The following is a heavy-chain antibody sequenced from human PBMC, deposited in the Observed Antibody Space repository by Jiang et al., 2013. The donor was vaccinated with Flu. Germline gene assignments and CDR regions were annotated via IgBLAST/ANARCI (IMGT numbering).Heavy chain of an antibody. Sequence: SGAEVKKPGASVKVSCKASGYTFTGYYMHWVRQAPGQGLEWMGWINPNSGGTNYAQKFQGWVTMTRDTSISTAYMELSRLRSDDTAVYYCARERLQYPHYYGMDVWGQGTTVTVSS. D-gene: IGHD4-11*01. V-gene: IGHV1-2*04. CDR3: ARERLQYPHYYGMDV. J-gene: IGHJ6*02. CDR1: GYTFTGYY. CDR2: INPNSGGT.